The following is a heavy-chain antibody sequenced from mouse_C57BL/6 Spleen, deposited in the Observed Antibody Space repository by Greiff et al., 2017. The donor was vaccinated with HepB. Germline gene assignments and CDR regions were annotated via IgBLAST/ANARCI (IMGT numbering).Heavy chain of an antibody. CDR2: INPNNGGT. J-gene: IGHJ3*01. D-gene: IGHD2-4*01. CDR1: GYTFTDYY. CDR3: AREGDEYDGAWFAY. V-gene: IGHV1-26*01. Sequence: EVQLQQSGPELVKPGASVKISCKASGYTFTDYYMNWVKQSHGKSLEWIGDINPNNGGTSYNQKFKGKATLTVDKSSSTAYMELRSLTSEDSAVYYCAREGDEYDGAWFAYWGQGTLVTVSA.